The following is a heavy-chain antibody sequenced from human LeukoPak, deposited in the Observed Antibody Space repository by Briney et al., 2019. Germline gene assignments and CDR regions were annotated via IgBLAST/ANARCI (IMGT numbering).Heavy chain of an antibody. CDR2: INSYNGNT. CDR1: GYTFTSYG. CDR3: TRDPSRLYTVTYEGDAFDI. Sequence: ASVKVSCKASGYTFTSYGITWVRQAPGQGLEWMGWINSYNGNTNYAQKLQGRVTMTRDTSTSTGYMELRSLRPDDTAVYYCTRDPSRLYTVTYEGDAFDIWGQGTIVPVSA. V-gene: IGHV1-18*01. J-gene: IGHJ3*02. D-gene: IGHD5-12*01.